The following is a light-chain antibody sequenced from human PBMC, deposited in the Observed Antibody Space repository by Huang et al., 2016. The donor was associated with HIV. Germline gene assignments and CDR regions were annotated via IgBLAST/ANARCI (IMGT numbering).Light chain of an antibody. Sequence: DTVMTQTPATLSVSPGARATLSCRASQSVGSKVAWLQQKPGQAPRLLIHGASTRATGIPARFSGSWSGTEFTLTISSLQSEDFAVYYCQQYNNWPYTFGQGTKLEIK. CDR1: QSVGSK. CDR2: GAS. J-gene: IGKJ2*01. CDR3: QQYNNWPYT. V-gene: IGKV3-15*01.